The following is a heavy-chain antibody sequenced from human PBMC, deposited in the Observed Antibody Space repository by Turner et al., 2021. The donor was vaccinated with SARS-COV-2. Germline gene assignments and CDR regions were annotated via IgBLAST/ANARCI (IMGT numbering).Heavy chain of an antibody. CDR3: ARDKTGGYYGPLDY. D-gene: IGHD3-22*01. J-gene: IGHJ4*02. CDR2: ISYDGSNK. CDR1: GFTFSSYA. Sequence: QVQLVESGGGVVQPGWSLRLSCAASGFTFSSYAMNWVRQAPGKGLEWVAVISYDGSNKYYADSVKGRLTISRDNSKNTLYLQMNSLRAEDTAVYYCARDKTGGYYGPLDYWGQGTLVTVSS. V-gene: IGHV3-30-3*01.